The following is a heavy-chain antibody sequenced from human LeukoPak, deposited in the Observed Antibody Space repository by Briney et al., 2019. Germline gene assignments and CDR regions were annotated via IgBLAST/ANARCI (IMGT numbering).Heavy chain of an antibody. CDR1: GFTFDDYG. CDR2: INWNGGST. Sequence: GGSLRLSCAAPGFTFDDYGMSWVRQAPGKGLEWVSGINWNGGSTGYVDSVKGRFTISRDNAKNSLYLQMNSLRAEDTALYYCARALSDYVDYYYYYYMDVWGKGTTVTVSS. D-gene: IGHD4-17*01. CDR3: ARALSDYVDYYYYYYMDV. J-gene: IGHJ6*03. V-gene: IGHV3-20*04.